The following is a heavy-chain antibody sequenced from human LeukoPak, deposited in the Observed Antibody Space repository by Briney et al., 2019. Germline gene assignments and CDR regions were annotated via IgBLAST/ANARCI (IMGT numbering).Heavy chain of an antibody. Sequence: SETLSLTCTVSGGSISSYYWSWIRQPPGKGLEWIGYIYYSGSTNYNPSLKSRVTISVDTSKNQFSLKLSSVTAADTAVYYCARDDSSGHSPASAFDIWGQGTMVTVSS. J-gene: IGHJ3*02. D-gene: IGHD3-22*01. CDR2: IYYSGST. CDR3: ARDDSSGHSPASAFDI. CDR1: GGSISSYY. V-gene: IGHV4-59*01.